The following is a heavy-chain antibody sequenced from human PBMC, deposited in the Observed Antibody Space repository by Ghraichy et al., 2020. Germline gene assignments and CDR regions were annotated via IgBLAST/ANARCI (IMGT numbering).Heavy chain of an antibody. J-gene: IGHJ4*02. CDR3: ATGLASVGVVNPLDY. Sequence: ASVKVSCKVSGYTLTELSMQWVRQSPGKGLEWMGGFDREDGKRIYAQKFQGRVTMTEDTSTDTAYMELSSLRSEDTAVYYCATGLASVGVVNPLDYWGQGTMVTVSS. D-gene: IGHD3-3*01. CDR2: FDREDGKR. CDR1: GYTLTELS. V-gene: IGHV1-24*01.